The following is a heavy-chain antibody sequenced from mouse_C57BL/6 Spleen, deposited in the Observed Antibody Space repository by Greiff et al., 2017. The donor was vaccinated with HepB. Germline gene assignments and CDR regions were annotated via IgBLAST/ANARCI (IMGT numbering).Heavy chain of an antibody. CDR2: IYPRDGST. Sequence: VHLVESGPELVKPGASVKLSCKASGYTFTSYDINWVKQRPGQGLEWIGWIYPRDGSTKYNEKFKGKATLTVDTSSSTAYMELHSLTSEDSAVYFCADDAFAYWGQGTLVTVSA. CDR3: ADDAFAY. D-gene: IGHD2-12*01. J-gene: IGHJ3*01. V-gene: IGHV1-85*01. CDR1: GYTFTSYD.